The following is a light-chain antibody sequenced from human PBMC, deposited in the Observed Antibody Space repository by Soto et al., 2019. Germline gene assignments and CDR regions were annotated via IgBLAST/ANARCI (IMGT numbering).Light chain of an antibody. CDR1: QSVSSSY. V-gene: IGKV3-20*01. CDR3: QQYGSSYPVT. Sequence: EIVLTQSPGTLSLSPGERATLSCRASQSVSSSYLAWYQQKPGQAPRLLIYGASSRATGIPDRFSGSGSGTDFTLTISRLEPEDFAVYYCQQYGSSYPVTFGGGTKVEIK. J-gene: IGKJ4*01. CDR2: GAS.